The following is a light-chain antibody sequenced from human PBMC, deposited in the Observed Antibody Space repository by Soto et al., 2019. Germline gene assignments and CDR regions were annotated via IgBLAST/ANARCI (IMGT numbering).Light chain of an antibody. Sequence: IVMTQSPATLSVSPGERATLSCRASQSVDDNLAWYQQKPGQAPRLLIYGASLRATGIPARFSGSGYGTEFTLTINSLQSEDFAIYYCHQYNTWPLTFGGGTKVDIK. CDR1: QSVDDN. CDR3: HQYNTWPLT. V-gene: IGKV3-15*01. J-gene: IGKJ4*01. CDR2: GAS.